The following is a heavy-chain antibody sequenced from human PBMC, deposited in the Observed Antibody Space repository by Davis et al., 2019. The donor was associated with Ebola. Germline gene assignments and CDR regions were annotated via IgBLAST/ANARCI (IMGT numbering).Heavy chain of an antibody. V-gene: IGHV3-23*01. J-gene: IGHJ5*02. CDR1: GFTFSSYA. CDR2: ANGRGGGT. Sequence: GESLKISCAASGFTFSSYAMSWVRQAPGEGLEWVSTANGRGGGTYYADSVKGRFTISRDNSKNTLYLQMNSLRVEDTAVYYRAKSYYDFWSGYPTWGQGTLVTVSS. D-gene: IGHD3-3*01. CDR3: AKSYYDFWSGYPT.